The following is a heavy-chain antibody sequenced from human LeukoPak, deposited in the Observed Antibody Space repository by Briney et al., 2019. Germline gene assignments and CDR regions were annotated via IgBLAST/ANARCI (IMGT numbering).Heavy chain of an antibody. J-gene: IGHJ6*03. CDR3: ARGPHCSSTSCYTRYYYYYYMDV. V-gene: IGHV4-4*07. CDR2: IYTSGST. CDR1: GGSISSYY. D-gene: IGHD2-2*02. Sequence: PSETLSLTCTVSGGSISSYYWSWIRQPAGKGLEWIGRIYTSGSTNYNPSLKSRVTMSVDTSKNQFSLKPSSVTAADTAVYYCARGPHCSSTSCYTRYYYYYYMDVWGKGTTVTVSS.